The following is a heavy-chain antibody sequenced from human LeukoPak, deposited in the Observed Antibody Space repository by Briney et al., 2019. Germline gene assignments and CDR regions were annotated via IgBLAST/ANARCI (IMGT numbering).Heavy chain of an antibody. J-gene: IGHJ6*04. V-gene: IGHV1-2*04. D-gene: IGHD3-9*01. Sequence: ASVKVSCKASGYTFTGYYMHWVRQAPGQGLEWMGWINPNSGGTNYAQKFQGWVTMTRDTSISTAYMELSRLRSDDTAVYYCARERSPRYWYYDILTGSSPGYIPNSYGMDVWGKRTTVTVSS. CDR3: ARERSPRYWYYDILTGSSPGYIPNSYGMDV. CDR1: GYTFTGYY. CDR2: INPNSGGT.